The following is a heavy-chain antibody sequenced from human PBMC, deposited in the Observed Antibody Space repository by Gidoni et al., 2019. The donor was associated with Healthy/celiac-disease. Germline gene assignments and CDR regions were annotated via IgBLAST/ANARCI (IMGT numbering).Heavy chain of an antibody. V-gene: IGHV3-30*18. J-gene: IGHJ4*02. CDR3: AKDLVGRWFGELLAPVDY. CDR1: GFTFSSYG. D-gene: IGHD3-10*01. Sequence: QVQLVESGGGVVQPGRSLRLSCAASGFTFSSYGMHWVRQAPGKGLEWVAVISYDGSNKYYADSVKGRFTISRDNSKNTLYLQMNSLRAEDTAVYYCAKDLVGRWFGELLAPVDYWGQGTLVTVSS. CDR2: ISYDGSNK.